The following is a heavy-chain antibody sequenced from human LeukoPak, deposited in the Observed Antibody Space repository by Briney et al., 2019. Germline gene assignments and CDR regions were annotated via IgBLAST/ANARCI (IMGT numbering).Heavy chain of an antibody. CDR3: ARGMGATTPSLFDS. CDR2: IDTAGDT. CDR1: GFTFSTYD. J-gene: IGHJ4*02. Sequence: GGSLRLSCAASGFTFSTYDMHWVRRVPGKGLEWVSGIDTAGDTFYPGSVRGRFTMSRENAKNSLYLQMNSLRVGDTGVYYCARGMGATTPSLFDSWGQGTLVTVSS. D-gene: IGHD1-26*01. V-gene: IGHV3-13*04.